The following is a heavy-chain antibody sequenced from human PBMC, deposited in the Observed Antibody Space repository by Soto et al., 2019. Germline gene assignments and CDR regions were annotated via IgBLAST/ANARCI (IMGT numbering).Heavy chain of an antibody. V-gene: IGHV4-34*01. D-gene: IGHD2-2*01. CDR1: GGSFSGYY. CDR2: INHSGST. Sequence: SETLSLTCAVYGGSFSGYYWSWIRQPPGKGLEWIGEINHSGSTNYNPSLKSRVTISVDTSKNPFSLKLSSVTAADTAVYYCARGYLMGKRGIVVVPAAKNYYYYMDVWGKGTTVTVSS. CDR3: ARGYLMGKRGIVVVPAAKNYYYYMDV. J-gene: IGHJ6*03.